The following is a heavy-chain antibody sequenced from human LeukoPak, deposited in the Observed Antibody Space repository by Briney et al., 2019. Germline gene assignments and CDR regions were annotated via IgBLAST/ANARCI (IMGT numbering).Heavy chain of an antibody. V-gene: IGHV3-73*01. J-gene: IGHJ4*02. Sequence: PGGSLRLSCAASGFTFSSYEMNWVRQASGKGLEWVGRIRSKANSYATAYAASVKGRFTISRDDSKNTAYLQMNSLKTEDTAVYYCTREGGGLLWFGELDYWGQGTLVTVSS. D-gene: IGHD3-10*01. CDR3: TREGGGLLWFGELDY. CDR2: IRSKANSYAT. CDR1: GFTFSSYE.